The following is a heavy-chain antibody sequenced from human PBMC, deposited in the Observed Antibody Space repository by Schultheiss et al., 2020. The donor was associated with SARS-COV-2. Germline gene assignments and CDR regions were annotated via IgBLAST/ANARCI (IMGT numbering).Heavy chain of an antibody. D-gene: IGHD2-15*01. V-gene: IGHV2-70*01. Sequence: SGPTLVKPTQTLTLTCTFSGFSLSTSGMCVSWIRQPPGKALEWLALIDWDDDKYYSTSLKTRLTISKDTSKNQVVLTMTNMDPVDTATYYCARIGRYCSGGSCYRPADYYYYGMDVWGQGTTVTVSS. CDR2: IDWDDDK. CDR1: GFSLSTSGMC. CDR3: ARIGRYCSGGSCYRPADYYYYGMDV. J-gene: IGHJ6*02.